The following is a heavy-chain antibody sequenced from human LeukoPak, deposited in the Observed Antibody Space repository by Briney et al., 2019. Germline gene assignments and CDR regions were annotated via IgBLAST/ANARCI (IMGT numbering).Heavy chain of an antibody. J-gene: IGHJ4*02. CDR2: INHGGST. Sequence: SETLSLTCAVYGGSFSGYYWSWIRQPPGKGLEWIGEINHGGSTNYNPSLKSRVTISVDTSKNQFSLKLSSVTAADTAVYYCARGEVTFDYWGQGTLVTVSS. D-gene: IGHD2-21*02. CDR3: ARGEVTFDY. V-gene: IGHV4-34*01. CDR1: GGSFSGYY.